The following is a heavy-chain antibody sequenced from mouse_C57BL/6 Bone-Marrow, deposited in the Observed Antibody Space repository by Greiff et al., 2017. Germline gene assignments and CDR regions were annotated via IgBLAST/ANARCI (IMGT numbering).Heavy chain of an antibody. J-gene: IGHJ4*01. V-gene: IGHV5-15*01. Sequence: EVQVVESGGGLVQPGGSLKLSCAASGFTFSDYGMAWVRQAPRKGLEWVAFISNLAYSIYYADTVTGRFTISRENAKNTLYLERSSLRSEDTAMYYCARRLRFYAVDYWGQGTSVTVSS. D-gene: IGHD1-1*01. CDR2: ISNLAYSI. CDR3: ARRLRFYAVDY. CDR1: GFTFSDYG.